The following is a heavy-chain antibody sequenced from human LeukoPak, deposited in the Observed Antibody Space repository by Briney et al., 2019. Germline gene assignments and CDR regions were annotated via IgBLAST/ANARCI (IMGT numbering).Heavy chain of an antibody. CDR2: ISDSGGRT. Sequence: GGSLRLSCAVSGITLSNYGMSWVRQAPGKGLEWVAGISDSGGRTNYADSVKGRFTISRDNPKNTLYLQMNSLRAEDTAVYFCAKRGVVIRVILVGFHKEAYYFDSWGQGALVTVSS. V-gene: IGHV3-23*01. D-gene: IGHD3-22*01. CDR3: AKRGVVIRVILVGFHKEAYYFDS. CDR1: GITLSNYG. J-gene: IGHJ4*02.